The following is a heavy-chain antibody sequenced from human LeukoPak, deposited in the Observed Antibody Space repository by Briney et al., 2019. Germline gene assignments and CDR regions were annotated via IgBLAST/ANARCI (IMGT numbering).Heavy chain of an antibody. CDR3: ARPHDNWRWYFDL. Sequence: GGSLRLSCAASGFTFSSSWMNWVRQSPGKGLEWVANIKEDGTEKYYVDSVKGRFTIFRDNAKNSLYLQMNSLRAEDTAVYYCARPHDNWRWYFDLWGRGTLVTVSS. CDR1: GFTFSSSW. J-gene: IGHJ2*01. V-gene: IGHV3-7*03. CDR2: IKEDGTEK. D-gene: IGHD3-3*01.